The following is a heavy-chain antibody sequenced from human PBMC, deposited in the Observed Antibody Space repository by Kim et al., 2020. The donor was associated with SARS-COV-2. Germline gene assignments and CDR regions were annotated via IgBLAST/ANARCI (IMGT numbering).Heavy chain of an antibody. Sequence: ASVKVSCKASGYTFTSYYMHWVRQAPGQGLEWMGIINPSGGSTSYAQKFQGRVTMTRDTSTSTVYMELSSLRSEDTAVYYCARSDIAAAARLRFLYFDYWGQGTLVTVSS. CDR2: INPSGGST. V-gene: IGHV1-46*01. CDR3: ARSDIAAAARLRFLYFDY. D-gene: IGHD6-13*01. J-gene: IGHJ4*02. CDR1: GYTFTSYY.